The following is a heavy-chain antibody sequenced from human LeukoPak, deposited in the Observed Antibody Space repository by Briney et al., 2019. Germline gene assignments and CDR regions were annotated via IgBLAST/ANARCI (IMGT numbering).Heavy chain of an antibody. V-gene: IGHV5-51*01. CDR2: IYPGDSDT. CDR3: ARSYYYDSSGQYAGDY. D-gene: IGHD3-22*01. J-gene: IGHJ4*02. CDR1: GYSFTSYW. Sequence: GESLQISCKGSGYSFTSYWIGWVRQMPGKGLEWMGIIYPGDSDTRYSPSFQGQVTISADKSISTAYLQWSSLKASDTAMYYCARSYYYDSSGQYAGDYWGQGTLVTVSS.